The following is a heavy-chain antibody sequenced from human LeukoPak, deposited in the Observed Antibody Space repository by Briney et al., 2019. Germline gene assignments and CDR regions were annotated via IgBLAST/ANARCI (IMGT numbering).Heavy chain of an antibody. CDR1: GYTFTGYY. CDR3: ARATAENDY. Sequence: ASVTVSCKASGYTFTGYYMHWVRQAPGQGLEWMGWINPKSGGTNYLQEFQGRVTMTRDTSISTAYMELSRLRSDDTAVYYCARATAENDYWGQGTLVTVSS. CDR2: INPKSGGT. D-gene: IGHD1-14*01. J-gene: IGHJ4*02. V-gene: IGHV1-2*02.